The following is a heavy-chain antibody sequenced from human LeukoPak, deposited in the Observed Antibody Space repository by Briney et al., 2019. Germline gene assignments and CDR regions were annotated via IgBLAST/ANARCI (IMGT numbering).Heavy chain of an antibody. D-gene: IGHD5-18*01. V-gene: IGHV3-74*01. Sequence: GGSLRLSCAASGFTFSSYWMDWVRQAPGKGLVWVSRINGDGSSTNYADSVKGRFTISRDNAKNTLYLQMSSLRAEDTAVYYCAREDLGYSYGDYWGQGTLVTVSS. CDR1: GFTFSSYW. J-gene: IGHJ4*02. CDR2: INGDGSST. CDR3: AREDLGYSYGDY.